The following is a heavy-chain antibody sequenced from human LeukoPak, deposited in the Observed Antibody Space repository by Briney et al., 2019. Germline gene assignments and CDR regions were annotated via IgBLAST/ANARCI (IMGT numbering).Heavy chain of an antibody. V-gene: IGHV3-66*01. CDR2: IYSGGST. J-gene: IGHJ4*02. CDR1: GFTVSSKY. Sequence: GGSLRLSCAASGFTVSSKYMNWVCQAPGKSLEWVSVIYSGGSTYYPDSVKGRFTISRDNAENSLYLQMSSLRAEDTAVYYCARRYYGSATYRLPYDYWGQGTLVTVSS. CDR3: ARRYYGSATYRLPYDY. D-gene: IGHD3-22*01.